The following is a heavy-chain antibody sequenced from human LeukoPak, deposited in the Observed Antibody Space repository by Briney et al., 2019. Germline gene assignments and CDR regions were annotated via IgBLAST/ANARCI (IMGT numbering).Heavy chain of an antibody. CDR3: ARGAVAGIPTPDY. CDR1: GYTFTSYA. J-gene: IGHJ4*02. V-gene: IGHV1-3*01. Sequence: GASVKVSCKASGYTFTSYAMHWVRQAPGQRLERMGWINAGNGNTKYSQKFQGRVTITRDTSASTAYMELSSLRSEDTAVYYCARGAVAGIPTPDYWGQGTLVTVSS. CDR2: INAGNGNT. D-gene: IGHD6-19*01.